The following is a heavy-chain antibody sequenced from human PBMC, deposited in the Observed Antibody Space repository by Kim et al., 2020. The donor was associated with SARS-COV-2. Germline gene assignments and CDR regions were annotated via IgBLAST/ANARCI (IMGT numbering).Heavy chain of an antibody. V-gene: IGHV3-7*01. CDR3: AREVRSRGGFDY. Sequence: YYVDSVKGRFPSSRDNAMNLMYLQLNSRIAEDTAVYYCAREVRSRGGFDYWGQGARGTVSS. D-gene: IGHD3-16*01. J-gene: IGHJ4*02.